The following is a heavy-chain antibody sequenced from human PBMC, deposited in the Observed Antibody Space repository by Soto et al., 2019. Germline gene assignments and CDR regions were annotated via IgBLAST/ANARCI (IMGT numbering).Heavy chain of an antibody. CDR3: ARGSSVRLELPRSRFDP. CDR2: INPNSGGT. D-gene: IGHD1-7*01. CDR1: GYTFTDYY. V-gene: IGHV1-2*04. Sequence: QVQLVQSGAEVKKPGASVKVSCKASGYTFTDYYMHWVRQAPGQGLEWMGWINPNSGGTNYAQKFQAWVTMTRDTSISTAYMELSRLRSDDTAVYYCARGSSVRLELPRSRFDPWGQGTLVTVSS. J-gene: IGHJ5*02.